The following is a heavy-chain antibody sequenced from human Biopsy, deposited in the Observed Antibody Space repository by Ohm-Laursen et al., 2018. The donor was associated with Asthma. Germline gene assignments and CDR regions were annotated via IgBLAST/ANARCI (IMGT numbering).Heavy chain of an antibody. CDR3: ARLADCSGGACYSYGWFDP. CDR2: VSHTGST. CDR1: GGSIRSHD. V-gene: IGHV4-59*11. D-gene: IGHD2-15*01. Sequence: SETLSLTCAVSGGSIRSHDWTWIRLPPGKGLEYIGDVSHTGSTNYNPSLKSRVTMSLDTSKNQFSLRLTSATPADTAVYYCARLADCSGGACYSYGWFDPWGHGTRVTVSS. J-gene: IGHJ5*02.